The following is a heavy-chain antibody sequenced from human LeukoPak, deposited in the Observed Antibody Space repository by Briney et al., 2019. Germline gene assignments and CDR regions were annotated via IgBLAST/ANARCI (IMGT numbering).Heavy chain of an antibody. J-gene: IGHJ4*02. CDR2: IYYSGST. CDR3: ARTTGFWSGYYNY. V-gene: IGHV4-31*03. CDR1: GGSISSGGYY. D-gene: IGHD3-3*01. Sequence: PSETLSLTCTVSGGSISSGGYYWSWIRQHPGKGLEWIGYIYYSGSTYYNPSLKSRVTMSVDTSKNQFSLKLSSVTAADTAVYYCARTTGFWSGYYNYWGQGTLVTVSS.